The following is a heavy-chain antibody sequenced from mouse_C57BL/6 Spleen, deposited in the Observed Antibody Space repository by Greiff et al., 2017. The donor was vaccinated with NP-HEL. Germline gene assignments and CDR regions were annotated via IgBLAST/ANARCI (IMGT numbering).Heavy chain of an antibody. CDR2: ISYDGSN. Sequence: EVKLQESGPGLVKPSQSLSLTCSVTGYSITSGYYWNWIRQFPGNKLEWMGYISYDGSNNYNPSLKNRISITRDTSKNQFFLKLNSVTTEDTATYYCARERGDYDPYYFDYWGQGTTLTVSS. D-gene: IGHD2-4*01. V-gene: IGHV3-6*01. J-gene: IGHJ2*01. CDR3: ARERGDYDPYYFDY. CDR1: GYSITSGYY.